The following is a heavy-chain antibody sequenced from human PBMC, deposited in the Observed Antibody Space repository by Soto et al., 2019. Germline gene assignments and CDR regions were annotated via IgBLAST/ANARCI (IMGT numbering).Heavy chain of an antibody. D-gene: IGHD1-26*01. V-gene: IGHV3-7*01. CDR3: ARVSFFRGRNNWFDP. CDR2: IKQDGSEK. CDR1: GFTFSSYW. J-gene: IGHJ5*02. Sequence: GGSLRLSCAASGFTFSSYWMSWVRQAPGKGLEWVANIKQDGSEKYYVDSVKGRFTISRDNAKNSLYLQMNSLRAEDTAVYYCARVSFFRGRNNWFDPWGQGTLVTVSS.